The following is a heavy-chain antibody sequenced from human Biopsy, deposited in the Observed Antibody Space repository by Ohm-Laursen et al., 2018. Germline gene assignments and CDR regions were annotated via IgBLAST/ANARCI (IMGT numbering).Heavy chain of an antibody. CDR3: ARGSNEYGGLYFPH. D-gene: IGHD4-23*01. V-gene: IGHV4-59*11. Sequence: GTLSLTCVVSGGSFTGHYWNWIRQPPGKGLEWIGHISHTGYTSYKSSLKSRVTISLDTSRKHFSLRLTSLAAADTAVYYCARGSNEYGGLYFPHWGQGTLVTVSS. CDR2: ISHTGYT. CDR1: GGSFTGHY. J-gene: IGHJ1*01.